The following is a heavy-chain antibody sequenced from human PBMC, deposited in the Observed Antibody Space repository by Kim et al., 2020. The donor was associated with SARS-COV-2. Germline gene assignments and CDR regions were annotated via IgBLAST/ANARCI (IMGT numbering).Heavy chain of an antibody. J-gene: IGHJ4*02. V-gene: IGHV4-31*02. Sequence: SLNSRVTISVDTSKNQFSLKLSSMTAADTAVYYCARAPTIFGVVIQSFDYWGQGTLVTVSS. CDR3: ARAPTIFGVVIQSFDY. D-gene: IGHD3-3*01.